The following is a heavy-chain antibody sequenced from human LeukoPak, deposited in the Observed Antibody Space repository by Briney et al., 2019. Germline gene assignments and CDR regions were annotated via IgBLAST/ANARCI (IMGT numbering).Heavy chain of an antibody. CDR1: GLTFRNYA. V-gene: IGHV3-23*01. Sequence: GGSLRLSCAASGLTFRNYAMSWVRQAPGKGLEWVSVICADDGNTYYADAVKGRFTISRDNSKDTLYLQMDSLRAEDTAVYYCAKGSGSSCYSPCDYWGQGILVTVSS. J-gene: IGHJ4*02. D-gene: IGHD2-15*01. CDR3: AKGSGSSCYSPCDY. CDR2: ICADDGNT.